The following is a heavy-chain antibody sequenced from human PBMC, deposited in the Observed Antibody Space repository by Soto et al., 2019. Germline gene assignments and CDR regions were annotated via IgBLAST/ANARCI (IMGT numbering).Heavy chain of an antibody. Sequence: SCAASGFTFSSYSMNRVRQAPGKGLEWVSSISSSSSYIYYADSVKGRFTISRDNAKNSLYLQMNSLRAEDTAVYYCAGGITIFGVGSMDVWGQGTTVTVSS. CDR2: ISSSSSYI. D-gene: IGHD3-3*01. CDR1: GFTFSSYS. V-gene: IGHV3-21*01. J-gene: IGHJ6*02. CDR3: AGGITIFGVGSMDV.